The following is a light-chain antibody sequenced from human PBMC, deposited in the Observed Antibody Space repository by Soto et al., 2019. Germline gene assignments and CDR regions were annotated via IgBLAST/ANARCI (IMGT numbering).Light chain of an antibody. J-gene: IGKJ1*01. CDR3: QQYNSYPLT. Sequence: DIQMTQSPSTLSASVGDRVTITCRASQSISSWLAWYQQKPGKAPNLLIYKASSLESGVPSRFSGSGSGPEFTLTISSLQPDDFATYYCQQYNSYPLTFGQGTKVEIK. CDR1: QSISSW. CDR2: KAS. V-gene: IGKV1-5*03.